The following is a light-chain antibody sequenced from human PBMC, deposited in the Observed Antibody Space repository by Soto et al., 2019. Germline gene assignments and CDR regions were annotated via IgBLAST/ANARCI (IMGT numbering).Light chain of an antibody. V-gene: IGKV4-1*01. Sequence: DIVMTQSPDSLAVSLCQRTTITFKCSRSVLYKSNNKNHLAWYQQKRGQAPRFLIYGASTRATGIPDRFSGSGSGTDFTLTISSLEPEDFAVYYCQQRSNLITFGQGTRLEI. CDR3: QQRSNLIT. CDR1: RSVLYKSNNKNH. CDR2: GAS. J-gene: IGKJ5*01.